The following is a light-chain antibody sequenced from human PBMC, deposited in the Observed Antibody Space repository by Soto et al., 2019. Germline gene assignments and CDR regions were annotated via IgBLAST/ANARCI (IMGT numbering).Light chain of an antibody. CDR3: ASYAGSNSPVL. Sequence: QSVLTQPPSASGSPGESVTIFCNGPLSDVGGYNFESWYQQHPGNAPKIMSYDVTERPSGVPDGFSGSKSGNTASLTVSGLRGEDEADYYCASYAGSNSPVLFGGGTKLTVL. J-gene: IGLJ2*01. V-gene: IGLV2-8*01. CDR2: DVT. CDR1: LSDVGGYNF.